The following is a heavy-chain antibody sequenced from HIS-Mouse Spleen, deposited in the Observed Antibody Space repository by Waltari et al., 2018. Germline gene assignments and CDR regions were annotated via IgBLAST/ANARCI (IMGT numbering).Heavy chain of an antibody. CDR1: GSTFRSLA. D-gene: IGHD5-12*01. J-gene: IGHJ4*02. CDR3: ARAGTLHIVATTFDY. V-gene: IGHV3-30*04. CDR2: ISYDGSNK. Sequence: QVQLVESGGGVVQPGRSLRLSCAASGSTFRSLAMPWVRQAPGKGLEWVAVISYDGSNKYYADSVKGRFTISRDNSKNTLYLQMNSLRAEDTAVYYCARAGTLHIVATTFDYWGQGTLVTVSS.